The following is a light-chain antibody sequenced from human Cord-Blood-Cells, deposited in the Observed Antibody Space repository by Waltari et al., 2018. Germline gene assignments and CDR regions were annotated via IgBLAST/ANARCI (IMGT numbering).Light chain of an antibody. J-gene: IGKJ4*01. CDR1: QSISSY. CDR2: AAS. V-gene: IGKV1-39*01. Sequence: EIQMNQSPSSPSASVGDRYTTTCRASQSISSYFNWYHQKPGKAPKLLIYAASSLQSGVPSRFSGSGSVTDFTLTISSLQPEDFATYYCQQSYSTPLTFGGGTKVEIK. CDR3: QQSYSTPLT.